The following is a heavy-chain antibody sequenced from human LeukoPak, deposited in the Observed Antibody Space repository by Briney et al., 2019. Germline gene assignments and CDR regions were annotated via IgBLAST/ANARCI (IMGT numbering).Heavy chain of an antibody. CDR1: GFTFSSYW. CDR3: ASLRRSGLYYYYYYMDV. D-gene: IGHD3-3*01. V-gene: IGHV3-7*01. J-gene: IGHJ6*03. CDR2: IKQDGSEK. Sequence: GGSLRLSCAASGFTFSSYWMSWVRQAPGKGLEWVANIKQDGSEKYYVDSVKGRFTISRDNAKNSLYLQMKSLRAEDTAVYYCASLRRSGLYYYYYYMDVWGKGTTVTVSS.